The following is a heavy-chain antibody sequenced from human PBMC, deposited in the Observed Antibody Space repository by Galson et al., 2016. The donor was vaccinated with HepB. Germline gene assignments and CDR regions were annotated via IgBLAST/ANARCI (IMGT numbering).Heavy chain of an antibody. CDR3: ARDGGSNPNWA. CDR2: INPDSGAT. V-gene: IGHV1-2*02. CDR1: GYSFTGFY. J-gene: IGHJ4*02. Sequence: SVKVSCKASGYSFTGFYMHWVRQAPGQGLEWMGWINPDSGATNYARKFQGRVTMTTDTSTSTAYMEVRNLRSDDTAVYYCARDGGSNPNWAGGQGTLVTGSS. D-gene: IGHD1-26*01.